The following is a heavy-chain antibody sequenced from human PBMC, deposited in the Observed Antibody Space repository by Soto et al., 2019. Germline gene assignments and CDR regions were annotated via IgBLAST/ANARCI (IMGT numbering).Heavy chain of an antibody. Sequence: ASVKVSCKASGYTFTSYYMHWVRQAPGQGLEWIGIINPSGGNTSYAQKFQGRVTMTTDTSTSTAYMELRSLRSDDTAMYFCARVPSYLPEDYWGQGTLVTVSS. J-gene: IGHJ4*02. CDR2: INPSGGNT. V-gene: IGHV1-46*01. CDR1: GYTFTSYY. CDR3: ARVPSYLPEDY.